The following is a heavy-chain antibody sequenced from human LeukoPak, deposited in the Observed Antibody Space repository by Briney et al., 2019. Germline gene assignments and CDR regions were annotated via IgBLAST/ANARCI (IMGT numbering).Heavy chain of an antibody. J-gene: IGHJ3*02. D-gene: IGHD3-3*01. V-gene: IGHV4-39*01. CDR3: ARHLPTWSAFDI. CDR1: GGSISSSSYY. Sequence: SETLSLTCTVSGGSISSSSYYWGWIRQPPGEGLEWIGSIYYSGSTYYNPSLKSRVTISVDTSKNQFSLKLSSVTAADTAVYYCARHLPTWSAFDIWGQGTMVTVSS. CDR2: IYYSGST.